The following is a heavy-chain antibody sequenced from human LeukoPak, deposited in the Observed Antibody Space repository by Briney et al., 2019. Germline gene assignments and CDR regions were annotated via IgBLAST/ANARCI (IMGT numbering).Heavy chain of an antibody. CDR1: VYTFTIYY. CDR2: INPSGGST. D-gene: IGHD3-22*01. Sequence: ASVKVSCKSSVYTFTIYYMHWVRQAPGQGLEWMGIINPSGGSTSYAQKFQGRVTMTRDMSTSTVYMELSSLRSEDTAVYYCARAGRAYSSGYYYVLSFDYWGQGTLVTVSS. V-gene: IGHV1-46*01. CDR3: ARAGRAYSSGYYYVLSFDY. J-gene: IGHJ4*02.